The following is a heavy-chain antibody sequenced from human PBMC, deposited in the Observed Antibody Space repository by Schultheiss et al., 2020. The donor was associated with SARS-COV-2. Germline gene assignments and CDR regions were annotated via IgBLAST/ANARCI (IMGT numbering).Heavy chain of an antibody. V-gene: IGHV6-1*01. D-gene: IGHD2-21*02. Sequence: SQTLSLTCAISGDSVSSNSAAWNWIRQSPSRGLEWLGRTYYRSKWYNDYAVSVKSRITINPDTSKNQFSLQLSSVTAADTAVYYCARSPSPYCGGDCYPYYFDYWGQGTLVTVSS. J-gene: IGHJ4*02. CDR3: ARSPSPYCGGDCYPYYFDY. CDR2: TYYRSKWYN. CDR1: GDSVSSNSAA.